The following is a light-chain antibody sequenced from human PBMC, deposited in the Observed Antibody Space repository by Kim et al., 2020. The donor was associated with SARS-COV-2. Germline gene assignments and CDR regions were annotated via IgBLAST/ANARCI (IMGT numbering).Light chain of an antibody. CDR3: QAYDTNIIL. V-gene: IGLV3-1*01. J-gene: IGLJ2*01. CDR1: RLGDKY. CDR2: QDN. Sequence: SYELTQPPSVSVAPGQTATITCSGDRLGDKYVCWYQQKPGQSPLLVIFQDNKRPSGIPERFSGSNSANTATLTISGTQALDEADYYCQAYDTNIILFGGG.